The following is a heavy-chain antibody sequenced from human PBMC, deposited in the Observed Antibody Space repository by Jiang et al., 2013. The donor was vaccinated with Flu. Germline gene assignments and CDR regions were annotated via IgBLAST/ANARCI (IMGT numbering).Heavy chain of an antibody. Sequence: GAEVKKPGASVKVSCKASGYTFTGYYMHWVRQAPGQGLEWMGWINPNSGGTNYAQKFRGRVTMTRDTSISTAYMELSRLRSDDTAVYYCARAQSILWFGELPDAFDIWGQGTMVTVSS. J-gene: IGHJ3*02. CDR1: GYTFTGYY. V-gene: IGHV1-2*02. D-gene: IGHD3-10*01. CDR3: ARAQSILWFGELPDAFDI. CDR2: INPNSGGT.